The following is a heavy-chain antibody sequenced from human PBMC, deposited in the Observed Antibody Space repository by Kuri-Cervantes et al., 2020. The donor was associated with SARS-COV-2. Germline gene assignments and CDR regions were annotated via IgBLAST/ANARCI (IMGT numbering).Heavy chain of an antibody. D-gene: IGHD2-15*01. CDR1: GGSISSSGYY. J-gene: IGHJ4*02. CDR2: VYDSGST. Sequence: SETLSLTCTVSGGSISSSGYYWGWIRQPPGKGLEWIGSVYDSGSTYYNPSLKSRVTISVDTSKNQFSLKLSSVTAADTAVYYCARHNNCSGGSCYAGPFDYWGQGTLVTVSS. CDR3: ARHNNCSGGSCYAGPFDY. V-gene: IGHV4-39*01.